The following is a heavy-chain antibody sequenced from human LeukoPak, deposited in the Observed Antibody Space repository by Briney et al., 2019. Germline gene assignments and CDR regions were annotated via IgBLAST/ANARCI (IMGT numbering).Heavy chain of an antibody. Sequence: ASVKVSCKASGYTFTSYGISWVRQPPGQGLEWMGWISAYNGNTNYAQKLQGRVTMTRNTSISTAYMELSSLRSEDTAVYYCARAPVYGDYVLDYWGQGTLVTVSS. CDR1: GYTFTSYG. CDR2: ISAYNGNT. V-gene: IGHV1-18*01. D-gene: IGHD4-17*01. J-gene: IGHJ4*02. CDR3: ARAPVYGDYVLDY.